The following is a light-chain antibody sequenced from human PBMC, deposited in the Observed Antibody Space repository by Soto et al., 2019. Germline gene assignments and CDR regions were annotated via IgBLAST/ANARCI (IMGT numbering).Light chain of an antibody. CDR3: RPYAGSYTYV. Sequence: QSALTQPRSVSGSPGHSVTISCTGTSSDVGGYNYVSWYQQHPGKAPKLMIYDVSKRPSGVPDRFSGSKSGNTASLTISGLQAEDEADYYCRPYAGSYTYVFGTGTKVTVL. CDR1: SSDVGGYNY. V-gene: IGLV2-11*01. J-gene: IGLJ1*01. CDR2: DVS.